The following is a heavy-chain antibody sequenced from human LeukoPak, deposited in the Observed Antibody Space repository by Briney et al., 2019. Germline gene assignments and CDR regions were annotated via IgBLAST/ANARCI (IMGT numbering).Heavy chain of an antibody. D-gene: IGHD6-13*01. V-gene: IGHV4-31*03. CDR3: ARGAGYSSSWPTNRPGYYLDY. J-gene: IGHJ4*02. CDR2: IYYSGST. CDR1: GGSISSGGYY. Sequence: PSETLSLTCTVSGGSISSGGYYWSWIRQHPGKGLEWIEYIYYSGSTYYNPSLKSRVTISVDTSKNQFSLKLSSVTAADTAVYYCARGAGYSSSWPTNRPGYYLDYWGQGTLVTVSS.